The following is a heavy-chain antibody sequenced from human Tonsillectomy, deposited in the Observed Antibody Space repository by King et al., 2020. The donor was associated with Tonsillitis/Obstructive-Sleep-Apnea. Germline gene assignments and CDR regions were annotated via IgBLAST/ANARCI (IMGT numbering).Heavy chain of an antibody. J-gene: IGHJ5*02. D-gene: IGHD2-15*01. CDR2: ISYDGSNK. CDR1: GFTFSSYA. Sequence: VQLVESGGGVVQPGRSLRLSCAASGFTFSSYAMHWVRQAPGKGLEWVAVISYDGSNKYYADSVKGRFTISRDNSKNTLYLQMNSLRAEDTAVYYCARDTPDCSGGSCYSGWFDPWGQGTLVTVSS. V-gene: IGHV3-30*01. CDR3: ARDTPDCSGGSCYSGWFDP.